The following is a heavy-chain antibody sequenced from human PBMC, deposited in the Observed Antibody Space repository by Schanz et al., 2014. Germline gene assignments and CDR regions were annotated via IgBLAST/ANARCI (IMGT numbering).Heavy chain of an antibody. V-gene: IGHV1-18*04. Sequence: QVQLVQSGAEVKKPGASVKVSCKASGYTFTSYGISWVRQAPGQGLEWMGWISGNNGNTNYAQKFQGRVTMTTDKSTSTAYMELSSLRSEDTAVYYCARERGVRGGGVWKVNWFDPWGQGTLVTVSS. J-gene: IGHJ5*02. CDR3: ARERGVRGGGVWKVNWFDP. D-gene: IGHD3-10*01. CDR2: ISGNNGNT. CDR1: GYTFTSYG.